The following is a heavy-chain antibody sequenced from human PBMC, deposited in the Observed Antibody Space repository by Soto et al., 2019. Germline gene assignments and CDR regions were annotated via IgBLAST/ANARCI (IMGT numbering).Heavy chain of an antibody. D-gene: IGHD3-22*01. CDR3: AREQIDRGPGYGMDV. CDR2: INVGNGNT. Sequence: QVHLVQSGAEVKKPGASVKFSCKASGYTFTNYAMHWVRQAPGQSLEWMGWINVGNGNTRYSQKFQGRVTITRETSATTAYMELSSLRSEDTAVYYCAREQIDRGPGYGMDVWGQGTPVIVSS. CDR1: GYTFTNYA. J-gene: IGHJ6*02. V-gene: IGHV1-3*01.